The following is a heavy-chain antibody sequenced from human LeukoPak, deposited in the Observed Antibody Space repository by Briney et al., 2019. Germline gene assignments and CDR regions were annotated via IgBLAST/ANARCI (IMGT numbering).Heavy chain of an antibody. J-gene: IGHJ4*02. V-gene: IGHV1-24*01. Sequence: ASVKVSCKVSGYTLTELSVHWVRQAPGKGLEWMGNFDPKDGDTIYAQKFQGRVTMTRDMSTSTVYMELSSLRSEDTAVYYCARVKDSSGWYSIFDYWGQGTLVTVSS. CDR3: ARVKDSSGWYSIFDY. CDR2: FDPKDGDT. CDR1: GYTLTELS. D-gene: IGHD6-19*01.